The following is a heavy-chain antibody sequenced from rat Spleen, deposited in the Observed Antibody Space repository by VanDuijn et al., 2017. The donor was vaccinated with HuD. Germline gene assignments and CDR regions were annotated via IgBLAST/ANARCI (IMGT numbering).Heavy chain of an antibody. CDR2: IIYDGSAA. V-gene: IGHV5-17*01. J-gene: IGHJ3*01. CDR3: ARGDNNYGWFAY. CDR1: GFTFSDYA. Sequence: EVQLVESGGGLVQPGRSLKLSCVASGFTFSDYAMAWVRQAPKKGLEWVATIIYDGSAAYYRDSVKGRFTISRDNAESTLYLQVDSLRSEDTATYYCARGDNNYGWFAYWGQGTLVTVSS. D-gene: IGHD1-10*01.